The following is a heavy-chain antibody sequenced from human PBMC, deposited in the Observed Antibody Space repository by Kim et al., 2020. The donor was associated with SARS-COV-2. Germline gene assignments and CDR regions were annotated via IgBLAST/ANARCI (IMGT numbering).Heavy chain of an antibody. J-gene: IGHJ4*02. CDR2: IYYSGST. V-gene: IGHV4-31*03. Sequence: SETLSLTCTVSGGFISSGGYYWSWIRQHPGKGLEWIGYIYYSGSTYYNPSLKSRVTISVDTSKNQFSLKLSSVTAADTAVYYCARAPRGGVITFGGVISGGFDYWGQGTLVTVSS. CDR3: ARAPRGGVITFGGVISGGFDY. D-gene: IGHD3-16*02. CDR1: GGFISSGGYY.